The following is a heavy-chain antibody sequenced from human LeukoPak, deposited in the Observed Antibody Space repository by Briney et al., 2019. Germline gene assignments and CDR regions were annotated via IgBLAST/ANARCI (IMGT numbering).Heavy chain of an antibody. D-gene: IGHD6-13*01. Sequence: PGGSLRLSCAASGFTFSSYWMPWVRQAPGKGRVGVSGIYSDGTTTSFADSVKGRFTISRDNAKNTLYLQMNSLRVEDTAVYYCARGAGSSWSGLIDYWGQGTLVTVSS. V-gene: IGHV3-74*01. CDR3: ARGAGSSWSGLIDY. CDR1: GFTFSSYW. CDR2: IYSDGTTT. J-gene: IGHJ4*02.